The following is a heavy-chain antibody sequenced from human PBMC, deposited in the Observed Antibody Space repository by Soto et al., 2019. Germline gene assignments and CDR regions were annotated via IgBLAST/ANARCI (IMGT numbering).Heavy chain of an antibody. CDR2: SYTSGST. D-gene: IGHD2-2*01. CDR1: GGSISSYY. V-gene: IGHV4-4*07. J-gene: IGHJ6*02. CDR3: AATVRDIVVVPAARNYYYGMDV. Sequence: QVQLQESGPGLVKPSETLSLTCTVSGGSISSYYWSWIRQPAGKGLEWFWRSYTSGSTNYNPSLKSRVNMSVDTSKNQFSLKLSFVTAADTAVYYCAATVRDIVVVPAARNYYYGMDVWGQGTTVTVSS.